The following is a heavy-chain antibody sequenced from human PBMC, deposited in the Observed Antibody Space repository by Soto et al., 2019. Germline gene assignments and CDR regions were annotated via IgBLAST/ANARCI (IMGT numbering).Heavy chain of an antibody. J-gene: IGHJ6*02. Sequence: GESLKISCKGSGYSFTSYWIGWVRQMPGKGLEWMGIIYPGDSDTRYSPSFQGQVTISADKSISTAYLQWSSLKASDTAMYYCARNGDFWSGYYRENYYYGMDVWGQGTKVTVSS. D-gene: IGHD3-3*01. CDR2: IYPGDSDT. V-gene: IGHV5-51*01. CDR3: ARNGDFWSGYYRENYYYGMDV. CDR1: GYSFTSYW.